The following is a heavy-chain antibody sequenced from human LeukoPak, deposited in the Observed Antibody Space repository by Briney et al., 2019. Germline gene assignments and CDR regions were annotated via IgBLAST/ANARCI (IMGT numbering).Heavy chain of an antibody. D-gene: IGHD2-15*01. CDR2: ISGSGGST. CDR1: GFTFSSYA. J-gene: IGHJ3*02. Sequence: GGSLRLSCAASGFTFSSYAMSWVRQAPGKGLEWVSAISGSGGSTYYADSVKGRFTISRGNSKNTLYLQMNSLRAEDTAVYYCANIPCSGGSCYHQNDAFDIWGQGTMVTVSS. CDR3: ANIPCSGGSCYHQNDAFDI. V-gene: IGHV3-23*01.